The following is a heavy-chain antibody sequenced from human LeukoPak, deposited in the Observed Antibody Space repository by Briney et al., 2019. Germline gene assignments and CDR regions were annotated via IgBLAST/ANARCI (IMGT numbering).Heavy chain of an antibody. J-gene: IGHJ6*02. V-gene: IGHV4-59*12. D-gene: IGHD6-19*01. Sequence: PSEPQSLPCSLSGHFLSNYYWTWTRQPPGRGLEWIGFFNQSGSTEFNPSLKSGVTMSLDTSRNQFSLRMSSVTAADTAVYYCSREQYTGGGSGWFGMDVWGQGTTVTVSS. CDR2: FNQSGST. CDR1: GHFLSNYY. CDR3: SREQYTGGGSGWFGMDV.